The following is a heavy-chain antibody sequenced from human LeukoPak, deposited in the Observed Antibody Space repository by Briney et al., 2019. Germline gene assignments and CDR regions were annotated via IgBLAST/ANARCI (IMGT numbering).Heavy chain of an antibody. CDR3: AKRSVTMIIVDIDY. V-gene: IGHV3-23*01. Sequence: GGSLRLFCAASGFTFRRYATRCVRQAPGKGLEWVSAISGSGANTYYADSVKGRFTISRDNSKNTLYLQMNSLRAEDTAVYYCAKRSVTMIIVDIDYWGQGTLVTVSS. CDR2: ISGSGANT. CDR1: GFTFRRYA. D-gene: IGHD3-22*01. J-gene: IGHJ4*02.